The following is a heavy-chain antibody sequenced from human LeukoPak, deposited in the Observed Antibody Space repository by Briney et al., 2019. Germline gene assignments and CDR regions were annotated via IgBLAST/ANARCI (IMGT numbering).Heavy chain of an antibody. CDR3: ARGRILVTVTEDRTKINNWFDP. J-gene: IGHJ5*02. CDR1: GGSISSGGYY. D-gene: IGHD4-17*01. CDR2: IYYSGST. V-gene: IGHV4-31*03. Sequence: KSSQTLSLTCTVSGGSISSGGYYWSWIRQHPGKGLEWIGYIYYSGSTNYNPSLKSRVTISVDTSKNQFSLKLSSVTAADTAVYYCARGRILVTVTEDRTKINNWFDPWGQGTLVTVSS.